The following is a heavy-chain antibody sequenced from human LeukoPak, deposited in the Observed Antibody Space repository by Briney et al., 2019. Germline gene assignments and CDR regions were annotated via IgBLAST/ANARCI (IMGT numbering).Heavy chain of an antibody. CDR3: ARLYYYDSSGYYYNY. V-gene: IGHV1-69*13. Sequence: SVKVSCKASGGTFSSYAISWVRQAPGQGLEWMGGIVPIFGTANYAQKFQGRVTITADESTSTAYMELSSLRSEDTAVYYCARLYYYDSSGYYYNYWGQGTLVTVSS. J-gene: IGHJ4*02. CDR1: GGTFSSYA. D-gene: IGHD3-22*01. CDR2: IVPIFGTA.